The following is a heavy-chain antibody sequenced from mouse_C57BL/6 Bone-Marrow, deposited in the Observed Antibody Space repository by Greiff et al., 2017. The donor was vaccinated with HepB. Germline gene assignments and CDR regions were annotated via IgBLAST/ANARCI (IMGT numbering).Heavy chain of an antibody. CDR3: ARTRPTMVTTFDY. V-gene: IGHV14-3*01. CDR1: GFNIKNTY. Sequence: EVKLQESVAELVRPGASVKLSCTASGFNIKNTYMHWVKQRPEQGLEWIGRIDPANGNTKYAPKFQGKATITADTSSNTAYLQLSSLTSEDTAIYYCARTRPTMVTTFDYWGQGTTLTVSS. CDR2: IDPANGNT. J-gene: IGHJ2*01. D-gene: IGHD2-9*01.